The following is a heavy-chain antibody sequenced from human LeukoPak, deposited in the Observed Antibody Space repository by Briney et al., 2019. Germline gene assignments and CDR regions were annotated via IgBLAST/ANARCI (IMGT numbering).Heavy chain of an antibody. Sequence: GGSLRLSCAASGFTFSSYAMDWVRQAPGKGLEYVSAISSNGGSTYYANSVKGRFTISRDNSKNTLYLQMGSLRAEDMAVYYCARGSGHDYVWGSYPDYWGQGTLVTVSS. J-gene: IGHJ4*02. CDR2: ISSNGGST. V-gene: IGHV3-64*01. D-gene: IGHD3-16*02. CDR3: ARGSGHDYVWGSYPDY. CDR1: GFTFSSYA.